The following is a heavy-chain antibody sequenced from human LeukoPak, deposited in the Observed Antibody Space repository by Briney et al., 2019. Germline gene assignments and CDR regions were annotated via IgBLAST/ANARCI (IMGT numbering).Heavy chain of an antibody. J-gene: IGHJ4*02. V-gene: IGHV4-30-4*01. CDR1: GGSISSGDYY. CDR2: IYYNGAT. CDR3: ASTRGSGYSVYYFDN. Sequence: PSQTLSLTCTVSGGSISSGDYYWSWIRQPPGRGLEWIGYIYYNGATYYNPSLESRVTMSVDTSKNQFSLRLGSVTAADTAVYYCASTRGSGYSVYYFDNWGQGALVIVSS. D-gene: IGHD3-22*01.